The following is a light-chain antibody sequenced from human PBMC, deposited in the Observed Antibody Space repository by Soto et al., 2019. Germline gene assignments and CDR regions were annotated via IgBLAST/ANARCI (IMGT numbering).Light chain of an antibody. Sequence: EIVMTQSPATLSVSPGERATLSCRASQSGSSNLDWYQQKPGQTPKLLIYVASTRATGIPARFSGSGSGTEFTLTISSLQSEDFAVYYCQQYNVWPLTFGGGTKVEFK. CDR3: QQYNVWPLT. CDR2: VAS. J-gene: IGKJ4*01. CDR1: QSGSSN. V-gene: IGKV3-15*01.